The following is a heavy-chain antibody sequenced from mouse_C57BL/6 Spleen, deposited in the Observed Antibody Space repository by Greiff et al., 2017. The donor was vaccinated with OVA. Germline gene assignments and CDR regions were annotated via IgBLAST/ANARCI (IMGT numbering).Heavy chain of an antibody. CDR3: AREGDYYGSRSPNWYFDV. J-gene: IGHJ1*03. CDR1: GYTFTSYG. V-gene: IGHV1-81*01. CDR2: IYPRSGNT. D-gene: IGHD1-1*01. Sequence: QVQLKQSGAELARPGASVKLSCKASGYTFTSYGISWVKQRTGQGLEWIGEIYPRSGNTYYNGKFKGKATLTADKSSSTAYMELRSLTSEDSAVYFCAREGDYYGSRSPNWYFDVWGTGTTVTVSS.